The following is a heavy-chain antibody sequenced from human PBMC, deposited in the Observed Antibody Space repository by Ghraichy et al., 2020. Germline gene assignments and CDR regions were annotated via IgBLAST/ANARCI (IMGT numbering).Heavy chain of an antibody. Sequence: GESLNISCAASGFTFSSHWMTWVRQAPGKGLEWVASIKYDGSERYYVDSVKGRFPISRDNALNSLYLQMNSLRVEDTAVYYCARDHVAPGLIFDSWGQGTLVTVS. CDR1: GFTFSSHW. V-gene: IGHV3-7*03. CDR3: ARDHVAPGLIFDS. J-gene: IGHJ4*02. D-gene: IGHD2-15*01. CDR2: IKYDGSER.